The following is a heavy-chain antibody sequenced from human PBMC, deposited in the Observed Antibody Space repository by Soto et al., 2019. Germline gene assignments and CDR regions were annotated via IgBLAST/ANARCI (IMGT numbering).Heavy chain of an antibody. CDR3: ARVNRDYYDSSGYSRPFDY. V-gene: IGHV1-69*13. D-gene: IGHD3-22*01. CDR2: IIPIFSTA. J-gene: IGHJ4*02. CDR1: GGTFSSYA. Sequence: SVNISCKASGGTFSSYAISWVRQAPGQGLEWMGGIIPIFSTANYAQKFQGRVTITADESTSTAYMELSSLRSEDTAVYYCARVNRDYYDSSGYSRPFDYWGQGTLVTVSS.